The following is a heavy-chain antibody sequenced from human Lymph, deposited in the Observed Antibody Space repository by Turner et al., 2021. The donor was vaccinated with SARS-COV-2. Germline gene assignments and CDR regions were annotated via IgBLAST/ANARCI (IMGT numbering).Heavy chain of an antibody. CDR3: ARVLPYGDYFDY. V-gene: IGHV3-53*01. CDR1: EFTVSSNY. Sequence: EMQLVESGGGLVKPGGSLRLSCAASEFTVSSNYMSWVRQAPGKGLEWVSIIYSGGSAYYADSVKGRFTISRDNSKNTLYLQMNSLRAEDTAVYYCARVLPYGDYFDYWGQGTLVTVSS. J-gene: IGHJ4*02. CDR2: IYSGGSA. D-gene: IGHD4-17*01.